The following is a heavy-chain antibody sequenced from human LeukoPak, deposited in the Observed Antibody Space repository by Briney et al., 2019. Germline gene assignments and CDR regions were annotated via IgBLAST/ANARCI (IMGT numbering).Heavy chain of an antibody. Sequence: GGSLRLSCSASGFTFSGYAMHWVRQAPGKGLEHVSAISSNGGSTDYAGSVKGRFTISRDNSKNTLYLQMSSLRTEDTAVYYCVKVDGEYGSRSDYFDYWGQGTLVTVSS. CDR3: VKVDGEYGSRSDYFDY. J-gene: IGHJ4*02. V-gene: IGHV3-64D*06. CDR2: ISSNGGST. CDR1: GFTFSGYA. D-gene: IGHD3-10*01.